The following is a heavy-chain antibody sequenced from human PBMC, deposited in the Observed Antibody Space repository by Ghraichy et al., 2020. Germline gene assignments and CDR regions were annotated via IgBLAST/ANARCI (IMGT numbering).Heavy chain of an antibody. CDR3: ARHPPGYVVVPAAIRPTGAFYFDY. D-gene: IGHD2-2*02. V-gene: IGHV4-4*07. CDR1: GGSISSYY. Sequence: SETLSLTCTVSGGSISSYYWSWIRQPAGKGLEWIGRIYTSGSTNYNPSLKSRVTMSVDTSKNQFSLKLSSVTAADTAVYYCARHPPGYVVVPAAIRPTGAFYFDYWGQGTLVTVSS. CDR2: IYTSGST. J-gene: IGHJ4*02.